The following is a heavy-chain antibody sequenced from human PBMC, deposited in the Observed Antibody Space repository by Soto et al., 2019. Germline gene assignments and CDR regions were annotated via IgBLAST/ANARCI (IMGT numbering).Heavy chain of an antibody. Sequence: QVHLVQSGAEVKKPGASVKVSCKGSGYTFTSYGITWVRQAPGQGLEWMGWISAHNGNTNYAQKLQGRVTVIRDTSTSTAYMELRSLRSDDTAVYYCVRGSYGDYWGQGALVTVSS. CDR1: GYTFTSYG. V-gene: IGHV1-18*01. D-gene: IGHD1-26*01. J-gene: IGHJ4*02. CDR3: VRGSYGDY. CDR2: ISAHNGNT.